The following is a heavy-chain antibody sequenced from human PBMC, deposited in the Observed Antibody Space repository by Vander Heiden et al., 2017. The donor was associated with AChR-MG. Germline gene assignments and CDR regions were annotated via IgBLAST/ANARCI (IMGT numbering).Heavy chain of an antibody. Sequence: QVQLVQSGAEVKEPGSSVKVPCQASRGTFTNSAISWVRQAPGQGLEWMGEIIPIFGTTNYAQEIQGRVTITADKSTSTAYMELSSLRSEDTALYYCARGFSGYDSIWGSYRLDYWGQGTLVTVSS. CDR2: IIPIFGTT. J-gene: IGHJ4*02. D-gene: IGHD3-16*02. CDR1: RGTFTNSA. V-gene: IGHV1-69*06. CDR3: ARGFSGYDSIWGSYRLDY.